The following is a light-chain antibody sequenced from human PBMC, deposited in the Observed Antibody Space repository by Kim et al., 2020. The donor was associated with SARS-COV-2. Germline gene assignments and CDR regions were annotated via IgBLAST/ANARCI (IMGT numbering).Light chain of an antibody. V-gene: IGKV3D-20*01. J-gene: IGKJ2*01. Sequence: EVVLTQSPAILSLSPGDTATLSCGASQSVSSRYLAWYQQKPGLAPSLLIYDASKWATGIPDRFSGSGSGTDFTLTISRLEPEDFAVYYCQQYGDSPYTFGQGTKLEI. CDR2: DAS. CDR3: QQYGDSPYT. CDR1: QSVSSRY.